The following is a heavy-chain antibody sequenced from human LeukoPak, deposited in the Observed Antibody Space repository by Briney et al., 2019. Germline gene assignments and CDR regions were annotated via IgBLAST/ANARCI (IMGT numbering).Heavy chain of an antibody. Sequence: PGGSLRLSCVASGFTFSSYWMTWVRQAPGKGLEWVANIKTEGSQIYYVDSVKGRFTISRDNAKNSLYLQMNSLRAEDTAVYYCARDLNWETYWGQGTLVSVSS. V-gene: IGHV3-7*01. CDR2: IKTEGSQI. CDR1: GFTFSSYW. J-gene: IGHJ4*02. CDR3: ARDLNWETY. D-gene: IGHD7-27*01.